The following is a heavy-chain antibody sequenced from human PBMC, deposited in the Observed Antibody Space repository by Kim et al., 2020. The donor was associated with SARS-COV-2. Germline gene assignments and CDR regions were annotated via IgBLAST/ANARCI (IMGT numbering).Heavy chain of an antibody. CDR3: ARIGYSSGWSRGYYFDY. CDR1: GFTVSSNY. J-gene: IGHJ4*02. V-gene: IGHV3-53*01. D-gene: IGHD6-19*01. Sequence: GGSLRLSCAASGFTVSSNYMSWVRQAPGKGLEWVSVIYSGGSTYYADSVKGRFTISRDNSKNTLYLQMNSLRAEDTAVYYCARIGYSSGWSRGYYFDYWGQGTLVTVSS. CDR2: IYSGGST.